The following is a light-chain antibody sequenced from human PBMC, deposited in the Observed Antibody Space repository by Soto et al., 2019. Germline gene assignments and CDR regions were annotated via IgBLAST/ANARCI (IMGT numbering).Light chain of an antibody. CDR3: QQSSNWPPIT. CDR1: QSVSSY. CDR2: DAS. Sequence: EIVLRQCPAGLALPPGEGAARACGASQSVSSYLAWYQQKPGQAPRLLIYDASNRATGIPARFSGSGSGTDFTLTISSLEPEDFAVYYCQQSSNWPPITFGQGTRLEIK. J-gene: IGKJ5*01. V-gene: IGKV3-11*01.